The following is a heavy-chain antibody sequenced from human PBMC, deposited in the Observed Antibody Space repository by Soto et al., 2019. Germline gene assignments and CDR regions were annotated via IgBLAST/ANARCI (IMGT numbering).Heavy chain of an antibody. Sequence: GGSLRLSCAASGFTFSSYGMHWFRQAPGKGLEWVAVISYDGSNKYYADSVKGRITISRDNSKNTLYLQMNSLRAEDTAVYYCAKDLRLETYYFDYWGQGXLVTVYS. CDR1: GFTFSSYG. V-gene: IGHV3-30*18. CDR3: AKDLRLETYYFDY. CDR2: ISYDGSNK. J-gene: IGHJ4*02. D-gene: IGHD1-1*01.